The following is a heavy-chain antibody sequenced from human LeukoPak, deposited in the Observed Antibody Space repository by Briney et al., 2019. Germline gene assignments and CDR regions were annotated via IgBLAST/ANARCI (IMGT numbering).Heavy chain of an antibody. J-gene: IGHJ6*02. CDR1: GFTFTSYA. V-gene: IGHV3-23*01. CDR2: INHNGGST. Sequence: GGSLRLSCAASGFTFTSYAMSWVRQAPGKGLEWVSAINHNGGSTYYADSVKGRFTISRDSSKNTLYLQMNNLRAQDTAVYYCAKTSGYSSGPMDVWGQGTTVTVSS. CDR3: AKTSGYSSGPMDV. D-gene: IGHD6-25*01.